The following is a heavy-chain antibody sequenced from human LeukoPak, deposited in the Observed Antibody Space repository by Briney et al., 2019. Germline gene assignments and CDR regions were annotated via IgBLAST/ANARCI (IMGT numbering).Heavy chain of an antibody. CDR3: LSWRGYSYAFDY. J-gene: IGHJ4*02. V-gene: IGHV3-74*01. Sequence: PGGSLRLSRAASGFTFSSYAMSWVRQAPGKGLVWVSRINSDGSSTSYADSVKGRFTISRDNAKNTLYLQMNSLRAEDTAVYYCLSWRGYSYAFDYWGQGTLVTVSS. CDR1: GFTFSSYA. D-gene: IGHD5-18*01. CDR2: INSDGSST.